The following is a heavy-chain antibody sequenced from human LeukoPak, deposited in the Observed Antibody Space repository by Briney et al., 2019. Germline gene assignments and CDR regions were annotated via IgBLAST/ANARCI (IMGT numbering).Heavy chain of an antibody. V-gene: IGHV4-34*01. CDR3: ARGPSFRRIAARFDY. CDR1: GGSFSGYY. CDR2: INHSGST. D-gene: IGHD6-6*01. Sequence: SETLSLTCAVYGGSFSGYYWSWIRQPPGKGLEWIGEINHSGSTNYNPSLKSRVTISVDTSKNQFSLKLSSVTAADTAVYYCARGPSFRRIAARFDYWGQGTLVTVSS. J-gene: IGHJ4*02.